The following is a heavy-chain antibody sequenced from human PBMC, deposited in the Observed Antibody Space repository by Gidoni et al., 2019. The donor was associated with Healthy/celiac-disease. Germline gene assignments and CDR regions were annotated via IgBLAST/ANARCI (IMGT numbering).Heavy chain of an antibody. V-gene: IGHV1-24*01. Sequence: QVQLVQSGAEVKKPGASVKVSCTVSGYTLTELSMHWVRQAPGKGLEWMGGFDPEDGETIYAQKFQGRVTMTEDTSTDTAYMELSSLRSEDTAVYYCATLVQSVVTAIDAFDIWGQGTMVTVSS. J-gene: IGHJ3*02. CDR3: ATLVQSVVTAIDAFDI. CDR1: GYTLTELS. D-gene: IGHD2-21*02. CDR2: FDPEDGET.